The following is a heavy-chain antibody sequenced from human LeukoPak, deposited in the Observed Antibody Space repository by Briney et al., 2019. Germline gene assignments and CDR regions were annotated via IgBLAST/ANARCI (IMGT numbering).Heavy chain of an antibody. V-gene: IGHV3-7*03. CDR1: GFTFSSYW. D-gene: IGHD2-15*01. CDR2: IKQDGSEK. CDR3: AKDLALDIVVVVAATVGFDY. Sequence: GGSLRLSCAASGFTFSSYWMSWVRQAPGKGLEWVANIKQDGSEKYYVDSVKGRFTISRDNAKNSLYLQMNSLRAEDTAVYYCAKDLALDIVVVVAATVGFDYWGQGTLVTVSS. J-gene: IGHJ4*02.